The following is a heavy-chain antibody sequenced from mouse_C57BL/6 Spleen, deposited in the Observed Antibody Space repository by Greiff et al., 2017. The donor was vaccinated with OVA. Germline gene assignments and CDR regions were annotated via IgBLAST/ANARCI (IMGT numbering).Heavy chain of an antibody. CDR3: ARSGDYDGGFAY. CDR2: IDPSDSYT. D-gene: IGHD2-4*01. CDR1: GYTFTSYW. J-gene: IGHJ3*01. Sequence: QVQLQQPGAELVMPGASVKLSCKASGYTFTSYWMHWVKQRPGQGLEWIGEIDPSDSYTNYNQKFKGKSTLTVDESSSTAYMQLSSLTSEDSAVYYCARSGDYDGGFAYWGQGTLVTVSA. V-gene: IGHV1-69*01.